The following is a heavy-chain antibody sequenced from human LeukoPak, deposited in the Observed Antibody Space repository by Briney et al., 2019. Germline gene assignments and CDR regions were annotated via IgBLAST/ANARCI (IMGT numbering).Heavy chain of an antibody. V-gene: IGHV4-59*01. D-gene: IGHD1-20*01. CDR3: ARVRYNWNYVDY. Sequence: SETLSLTCTVPGGSISSYYWSWIRQPPGKRLEWIGYIYYTGSTNYNPSLKSRVTISVDTSKNQFSLRLSSMTAADTAVYYCARVRYNWNYVDYWGQGTLVTVSS. CDR2: IYYTGST. CDR1: GGSISSYY. J-gene: IGHJ4*02.